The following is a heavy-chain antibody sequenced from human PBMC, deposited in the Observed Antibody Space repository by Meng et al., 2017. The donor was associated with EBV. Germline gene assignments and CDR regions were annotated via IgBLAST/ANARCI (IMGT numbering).Heavy chain of an antibody. J-gene: IGHJ5*02. V-gene: IGHV4-61*01. Sequence: QVQLQESCPGLVKPSETLSLTCTVPGGSVNNESYYWGWIRQPPGKGLEYIGYIYYTGSTNYNSSLKSRVTISLDKSKNQFSLKLTSLTAADTAIYYCARGDYTNYPRWFDPWGQGTLVTVSS. D-gene: IGHD4-11*01. CDR2: IYYTGST. CDR1: GGSVNNESYY. CDR3: ARGDYTNYPRWFDP.